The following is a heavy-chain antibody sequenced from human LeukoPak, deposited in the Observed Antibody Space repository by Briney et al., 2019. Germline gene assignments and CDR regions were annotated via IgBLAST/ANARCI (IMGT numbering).Heavy chain of an antibody. CDR1: GFTFSNYD. J-gene: IGHJ1*01. V-gene: IGHV3-23*01. D-gene: IGHD4/OR15-4a*01. CDR2: ISGSGGRT. CDR3: AKEIYGDATGGRFQR. Sequence: GGSLRLSCAASGFTFSNYDMSWVRQAPGKGLEWVSGISGSGGRTYYADSVKGRFTISRDNSKNTLCLQMRSLRAEDTAVYYCAKEIYGDATGGRFQRWGQGTLVTVSS.